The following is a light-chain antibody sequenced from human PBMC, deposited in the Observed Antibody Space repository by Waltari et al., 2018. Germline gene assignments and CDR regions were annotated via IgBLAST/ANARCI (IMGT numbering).Light chain of an antibody. Sequence: QSALTQPASMSGSPGQPITFSCSGTSSDVGAYDYFPCYQQTPAKAPKLIIYEVSHRPPGVSDRFSGSKSGSTASLTISGLQAEDEATYYCSSYRGSSTLVVFGGGTKLTVL. CDR1: SSDVGAYDY. CDR3: SSYRGSSTLVV. CDR2: EVS. V-gene: IGLV2-14*01. J-gene: IGLJ2*01.